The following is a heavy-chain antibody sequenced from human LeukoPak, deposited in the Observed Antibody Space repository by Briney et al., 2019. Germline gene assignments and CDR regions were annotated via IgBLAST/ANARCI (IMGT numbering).Heavy chain of an antibody. Sequence: GGSLRLSCAASGFTVSSNYMSWVRQAPGKGLEWVSVIYSGGSTYYAVSVKGRFTISRDNSKNTLYLQMNSLRAEDTAVYYCAGITMVRGVITWGQGTLVTVSS. D-gene: IGHD3-10*01. V-gene: IGHV3-53*01. J-gene: IGHJ5*02. CDR1: GFTVSSNY. CDR2: IYSGGST. CDR3: AGITMVRGVIT.